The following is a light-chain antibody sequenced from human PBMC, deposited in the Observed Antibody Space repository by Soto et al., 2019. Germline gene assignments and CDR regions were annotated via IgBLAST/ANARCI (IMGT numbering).Light chain of an antibody. V-gene: IGKV1-5*01. CDR2: DAS. CDR1: HSISSW. CDR3: QQYNTYPWT. J-gene: IGKJ1*01. Sequence: DIQVTQSPSTLSSSVGDRVTITCRASHSISSWLAWYQQKPGKAPKLLIYDASSLESGVPSRFSGSGSGTEFTLTISSLQPDDFATYYCQQYNTYPWTFGQGTKVDIK.